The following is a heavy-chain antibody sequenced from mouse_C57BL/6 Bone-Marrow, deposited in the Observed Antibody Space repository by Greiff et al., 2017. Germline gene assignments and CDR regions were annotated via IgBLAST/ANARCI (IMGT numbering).Heavy chain of an antibody. Sequence: EVKVVESGGGLVQPKGSLKLSCAASGFSFTTYAMNWVRQAPGQGLEWVARIRSKSNNYATYYADSVKDRFTISREDSESMLYLQMNNLKTEDTAMYYCVRHSKGAMDYWGQGTSVTVSS. D-gene: IGHD2-5*01. CDR3: VRHSKGAMDY. CDR1: GFSFTTYA. V-gene: IGHV10-1*01. CDR2: IRSKSNNYAT. J-gene: IGHJ4*01.